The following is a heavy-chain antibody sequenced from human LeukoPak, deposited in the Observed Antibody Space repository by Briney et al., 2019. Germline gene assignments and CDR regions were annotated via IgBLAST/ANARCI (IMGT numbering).Heavy chain of an antibody. V-gene: IGHV3-43D*03. Sequence: PGGSLRLSCAASGFTFDDYAMHWVRQAPGKGLEWVALISWDGDSIYYADSVKGRFTISRDNSKNSLYLQMNSLRAEDTALYYCAKDSSSWYGAFDIWGQGTMVTVSS. CDR2: ISWDGDSI. D-gene: IGHD6-13*01. CDR1: GFTFDDYA. CDR3: AKDSSSWYGAFDI. J-gene: IGHJ3*02.